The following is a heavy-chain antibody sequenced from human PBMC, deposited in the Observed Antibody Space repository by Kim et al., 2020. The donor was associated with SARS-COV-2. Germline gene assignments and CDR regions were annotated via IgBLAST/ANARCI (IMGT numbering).Heavy chain of an antibody. CDR3: AKAAESGAAAAKDY. Sequence: GGSLRLSCAASGFTFSSYAMSWVRQAPGKGLEWVSSITGSRGNTYYADSVKGRFTISRDTSKNTLYLQMNSLRAEDTAVYYCAKAAESGAAAAKDYWGQGTLVTVSS. J-gene: IGHJ4*02. V-gene: IGHV3-23*01. CDR1: GFTFSSYA. CDR2: ITGSRGNT. D-gene: IGHD6-13*01.